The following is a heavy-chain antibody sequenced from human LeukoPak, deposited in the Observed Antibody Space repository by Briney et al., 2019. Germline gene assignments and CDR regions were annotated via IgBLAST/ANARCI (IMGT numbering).Heavy chain of an antibody. CDR3: ARDLSEGSSGWYPIFDY. J-gene: IGHJ4*02. CDR2: IYTSGST. D-gene: IGHD6-19*01. Sequence: SETLSLTCTVSGGSISSYYWSWIRQPAGKGLEGIGRIYTSGSTNYNPSLKSRVTMSVDTSKNQFSLQLSSVTAADTAVYYCARDLSEGSSGWYPIFDYWGQGTLVTVSS. CDR1: GGSISSYY. V-gene: IGHV4-4*07.